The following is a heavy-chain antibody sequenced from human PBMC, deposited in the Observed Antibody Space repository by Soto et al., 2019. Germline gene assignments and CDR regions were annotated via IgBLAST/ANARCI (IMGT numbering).Heavy chain of an antibody. CDR2: IWYDGSNK. CDR3: ARELTPPITISYYYGMDV. CDR1: GFTFSSYG. D-gene: IGHD3-3*01. Sequence: GESLKISCAASGFTFSSYGMHWVRQAPGKGLEWVAVIWYDGSNKYYADSVKGRFTISRDNSKNTLYLQMNSLRAEDTAVYYCARELTPPITISYYYGMDVWGQGTTVTVSS. V-gene: IGHV3-33*01. J-gene: IGHJ6*02.